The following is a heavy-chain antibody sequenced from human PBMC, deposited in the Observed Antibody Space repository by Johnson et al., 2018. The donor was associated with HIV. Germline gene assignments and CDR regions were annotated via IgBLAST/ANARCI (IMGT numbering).Heavy chain of an antibody. CDR2: ISYDGSNK. V-gene: IGHV3-30*04. D-gene: IGHD6-13*01. CDR3: ARERGRIAADAFDI. Sequence: QMQLVESGGGVVQPGGSLRLSCVVSGFTFSSYAMHWVRQAPGKGLKWVAVISYDGSNKYYADSVKGRFTISRDNSKNTLYLQMNSLRAEDTAVYYCARERGRIAADAFDIWGQGTKVTVSS. CDR1: GFTFSSYA. J-gene: IGHJ3*02.